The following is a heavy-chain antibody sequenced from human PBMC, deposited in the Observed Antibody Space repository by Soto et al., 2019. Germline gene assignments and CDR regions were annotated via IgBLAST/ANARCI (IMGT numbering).Heavy chain of an antibody. D-gene: IGHD3-10*01. V-gene: IGHV3-7*01. CDR3: ARGGPPIDY. CDR1: GYDFRSYW. CDR2: IKEDGSEK. Sequence: GGSLRLSCAASGYDFRSYWMSWVRQAPGKGLEWVAHIKEDGSEKYYVDSVKGRLTISRDIAKSSLYLQMNSLRAEDTAVYYCARGGPPIDYWGQGTLVTVSS. J-gene: IGHJ4*02.